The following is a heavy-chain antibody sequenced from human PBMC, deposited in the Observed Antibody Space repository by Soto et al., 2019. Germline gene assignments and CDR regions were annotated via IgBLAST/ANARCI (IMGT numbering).Heavy chain of an antibody. CDR2: ISGSGGST. Sequence: PGGSLRLSCAASGFTFTTYAMSWVRQAPGKGLEWVSEISGSGGSTYYADSVKGRFTISRDNSENTLYLQMNSLRADDTAVYYCAKRRGGSSALFAYWGQGPLVPVSS. V-gene: IGHV3-23*01. CDR3: AKRRGGSSALFAY. J-gene: IGHJ4*02. CDR1: GFTFTTYA. D-gene: IGHD2-2*01.